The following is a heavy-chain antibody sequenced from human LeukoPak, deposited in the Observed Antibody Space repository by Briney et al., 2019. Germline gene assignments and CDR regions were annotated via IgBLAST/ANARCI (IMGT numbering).Heavy chain of an antibody. Sequence: SETLSLTCTVSGGSISSSSYYWGWIRQPPGKGLEWIGSIYYSGSTYYNPSLKSRVTISVDTSKNQFSLKLRSVTAADTAVYYCARVTRYVIEDYFDYWGQGTLVTVSS. D-gene: IGHD3-22*01. CDR1: GGSISSSSYY. CDR2: IYYSGST. J-gene: IGHJ4*02. V-gene: IGHV4-39*07. CDR3: ARVTRYVIEDYFDY.